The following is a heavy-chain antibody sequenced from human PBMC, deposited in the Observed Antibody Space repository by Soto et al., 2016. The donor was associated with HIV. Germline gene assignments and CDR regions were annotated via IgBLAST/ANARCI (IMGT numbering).Heavy chain of an antibody. CDR1: GGTFNSYS. D-gene: IGHD1-26*01. J-gene: IGHJ4*02. V-gene: IGHV1-69*17. CDR3: ARALPRRETRPYYFDY. Sequence: QVQLVQSGAEVKKPGSSVKVSCKASGGTFNSYSFSWVRRAPGQGLEWMGGIIPVYGITNYAQKFQGRVTITADKSTSTAYMELSSLRSEDTAVYYCARALPRRETRPYYFDYWGQGTLVTVSS. CDR2: IIPVYGIT.